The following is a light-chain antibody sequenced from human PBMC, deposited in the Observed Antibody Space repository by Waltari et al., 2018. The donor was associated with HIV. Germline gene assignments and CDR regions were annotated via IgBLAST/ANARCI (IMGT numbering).Light chain of an antibody. CDR3: YSAADNNLRI. V-gene: IGLV3-27*01. CDR2: KDS. J-gene: IGLJ2*01. CDR1: VLTEKY. Sequence: SYELTQPSSVSVSPGQTARITCPGDVLTEKYSRWFQQKPGQAPVLLIYKDSERPSGIPDRFSGSSSGTTVTLTISGAQVEDEGDYYCYSAADNNLRIFGGGTKLTVL.